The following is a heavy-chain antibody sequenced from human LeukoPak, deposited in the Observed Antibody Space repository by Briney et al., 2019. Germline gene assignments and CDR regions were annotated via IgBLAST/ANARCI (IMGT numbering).Heavy chain of an antibody. CDR3: ARGQSMYY. V-gene: IGHV1-18*01. D-gene: IGHD2-8*01. CDR2: ISPHSHTT. Sequence: ASVTVSCKSSGYTFNNSFISWVRQAPGRGLEWVGWISPHSHTTHYAEKVQGRVTMTTDTSTTTVYMELRSLRSDDTAVYFFARGQSMYYWGQGTPVTVSS. CDR1: GYTFNNSF. J-gene: IGHJ4*02.